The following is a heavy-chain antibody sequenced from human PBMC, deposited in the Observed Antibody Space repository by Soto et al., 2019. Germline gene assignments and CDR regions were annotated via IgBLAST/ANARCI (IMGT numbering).Heavy chain of an antibody. J-gene: IGHJ4*02. D-gene: IGHD6-19*01. CDR3: AKTPPGIAVAGTLFDY. CDR1: GFTFSSYA. CDR2: ISGSGGST. V-gene: IGHV3-23*01. Sequence: GGSLRLSCAASGFTFSSYAMSWVRQAPGEGLEWVSAISGSGGSTYYADSVKGRFTISRDNSKNTLYLQMNSLRAEDPAVYYCAKTPPGIAVAGTLFDYWGQGTLVTVSS.